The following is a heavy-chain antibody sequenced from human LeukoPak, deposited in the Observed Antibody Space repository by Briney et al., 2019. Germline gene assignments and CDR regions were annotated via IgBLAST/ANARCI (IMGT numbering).Heavy chain of an antibody. Sequence: GGSLRLSCAASGFTFSSYWMSWVRQAPGKGLEWVANIKQDGSEKYYVDSVKGRFTISRDNAKNSLYLQMNSLRAEDTAVYYCAGATGSMLRYFDYDYWGQGTLVTVSS. CDR2: IKQDGSEK. CDR1: GFTFSSYW. D-gene: IGHD3-9*01. CDR3: AGATGSMLRYFDYDY. V-gene: IGHV3-7*01. J-gene: IGHJ4*02.